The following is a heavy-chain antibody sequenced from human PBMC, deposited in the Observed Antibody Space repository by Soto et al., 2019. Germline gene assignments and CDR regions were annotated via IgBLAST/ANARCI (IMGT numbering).Heavy chain of an antibody. D-gene: IGHD1-26*01. V-gene: IGHV1-69*13. CDR3: ARLGVRATLPVYGMDV. CDR1: GGTFSSYA. J-gene: IGHJ6*02. CDR2: IIPIFGTA. Sequence: SVKVSCKASGGTFSSYAISWVRQAPGQGLEWMGGIIPIFGTANYTQKFQGRVTITADESTSTAYMELSSLRSEDTAVYYCARLGVRATLPVYGMDVWGQGTTGTVS.